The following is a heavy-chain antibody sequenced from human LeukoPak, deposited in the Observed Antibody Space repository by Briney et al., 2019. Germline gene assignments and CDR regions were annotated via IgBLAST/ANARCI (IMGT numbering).Heavy chain of an antibody. CDR3: ARGPHSSGYYGHYFDH. D-gene: IGHD3-22*01. CDR2: ISGSGSTI. V-gene: IGHV3-48*03. CDR1: GFNLNNYE. J-gene: IGHJ4*02. Sequence: GGSLRLSCAASGFNLNNYEINWVRQTPGKGLEWISYISGSGSTIYYAESVQGRFTISRDNAQNSLYLQMNSLRAEDTAIYYCARGPHSSGYYGHYFDHWGLGTLVTVSS.